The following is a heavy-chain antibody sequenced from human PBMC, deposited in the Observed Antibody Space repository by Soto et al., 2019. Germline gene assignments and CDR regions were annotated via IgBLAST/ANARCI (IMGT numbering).Heavy chain of an antibody. J-gene: IGHJ4*02. CDR3: TKVGGLYDFWSGPLHFDL. CDR2: ISWNSDSI. Sequence: AQLVESGGGFVQPGRSLRLSCAGSGFIFDDFAIHWVRQAPGKGLEWVSGISWNSDSIGYADSVKGRFTISRDNAKNALYLQMNSLRVEDTALYYCTKVGGLYDFWSGPLHFDLWGQGTLVTVSS. D-gene: IGHD3-3*01. CDR1: GFIFDDFA. V-gene: IGHV3-9*01.